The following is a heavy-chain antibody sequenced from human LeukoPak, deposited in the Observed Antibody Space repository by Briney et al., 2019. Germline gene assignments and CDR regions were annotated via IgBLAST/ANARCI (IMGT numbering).Heavy chain of an antibody. V-gene: IGHV4-59*08. D-gene: IGHD3-3*01. J-gene: IGHJ4*02. Sequence: PSETLSLTCTVPGGSISSYYWSWIRQPPGKGLEWIGYIYYSGSTNYNPSLKSRVTISVDTSKNQFSLKLSSVTAADTAVYYCARLRPDFWSGYYFDYWGQGTLVAVSS. CDR3: ARLRPDFWSGYYFDY. CDR2: IYYSGST. CDR1: GGSISSYY.